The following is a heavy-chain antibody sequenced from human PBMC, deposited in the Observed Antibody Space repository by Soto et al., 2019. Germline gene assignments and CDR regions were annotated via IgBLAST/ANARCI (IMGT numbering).Heavy chain of an antibody. D-gene: IGHD2-15*01. CDR1: GGSISSGGYY. V-gene: IGHV4-31*03. Sequence: SETLSLTCTVSGGSISSGGYYWSWIRQHPGKGLEWIGYIYYSGSTYYNPSLKSRVTISVDTSKNQFSLKLSSVTAADTAVYYCARGRRGYCSGGSCPSHPTSPRFDYWGQGTLVTVSS. CDR3: ARGRRGYCSGGSCPSHPTSPRFDY. CDR2: IYYSGST. J-gene: IGHJ4*02.